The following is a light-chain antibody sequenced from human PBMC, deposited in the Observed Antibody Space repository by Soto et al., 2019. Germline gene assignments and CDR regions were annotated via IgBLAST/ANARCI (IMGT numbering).Light chain of an antibody. CDR2: GAS. CDR3: QQYDSSAYT. V-gene: IGKV1-5*01. CDR1: QNIGNW. J-gene: IGKJ2*01. Sequence: DIQMTQSPSTLSASVGDRVTINCRASQNIGNWLAWYQQKPWKAPNLLIYGASSLQSGVPSRFSGSGFGTEFTLTISSLQPDDFASYYCQQYDSSAYTFGQGTKREIK.